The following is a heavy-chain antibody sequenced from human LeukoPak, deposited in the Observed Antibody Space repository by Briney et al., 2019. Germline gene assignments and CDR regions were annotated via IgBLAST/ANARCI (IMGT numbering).Heavy chain of an antibody. CDR2: ISYDGSNK. CDR3: ANTMPGAPDY. D-gene: IGHD4/OR15-4a*01. V-gene: IGHV3-30*18. CDR1: GFTFSSYG. J-gene: IGHJ4*02. Sequence: GGSLRLSCAASGFTFSSYGMHWVRQAPGKGLEWVAVISYDGSNKYYEDSVKGRFTISRDNSKNTLYLQMNSLRAEYTAVYYCANTMPGAPDYWGQGTLVTVSS.